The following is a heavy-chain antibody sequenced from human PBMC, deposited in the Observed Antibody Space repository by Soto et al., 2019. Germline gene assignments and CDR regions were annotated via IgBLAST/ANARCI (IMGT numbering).Heavy chain of an antibody. J-gene: IGHJ6*02. CDR3: ARASVYCSGGSCFPRRYYYYYGMDV. CDR2: INHSGST. Sequence: PSETLSLTCAVYGGSFSGYSWSWIRQPPGKWLEWIGEINHSGSTNYNPSLKSRVTISVDTSKNQFSLKLSSVTAADTAVYYCARASVYCSGGSCFPRRYYYYYGMDVWGQGTTVTVSS. CDR1: GGSFSGYS. V-gene: IGHV4-34*01. D-gene: IGHD2-15*01.